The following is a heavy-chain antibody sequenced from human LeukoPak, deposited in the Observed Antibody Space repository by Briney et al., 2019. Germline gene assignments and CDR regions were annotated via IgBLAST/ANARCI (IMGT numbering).Heavy chain of an antibody. V-gene: IGHV1-18*01. CDR1: GYTFTSYG. CDR3: AVVTYYYDSSGYYLPWY. J-gene: IGHJ4*02. D-gene: IGHD3-22*01. CDR2: ISAYNGNT. Sequence: GSVKVFCKASGYTFTSYGISWVRQAPGQGLEWMGWISAYNGNTNYAQKLQGRVTMTTDTSTSTAYMELRSLRSEDTAVYYCAVVTYYYDSSGYYLPWYWGQGTLVTVSS.